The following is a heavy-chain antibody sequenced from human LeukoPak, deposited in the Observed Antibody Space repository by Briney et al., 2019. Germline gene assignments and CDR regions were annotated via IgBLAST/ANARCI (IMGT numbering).Heavy chain of an antibody. CDR2: MNPNSGNT. J-gene: IGHJ3*02. V-gene: IGHV1-8*02. CDR3: ASMHRQWLLGQFSSDAFDI. CDR1: GYTFTSYD. D-gene: IGHD6-19*01. Sequence: ASVKVSCKASGYTFTSYDFNWVRQATGQGLEWMGWMNPNSGNTGYAQKFQGRVTMTSNTSISTAYMELSSLRSEDTAVCYCASMHRQWLLGQFSSDAFDIWGQGTKVTVSS.